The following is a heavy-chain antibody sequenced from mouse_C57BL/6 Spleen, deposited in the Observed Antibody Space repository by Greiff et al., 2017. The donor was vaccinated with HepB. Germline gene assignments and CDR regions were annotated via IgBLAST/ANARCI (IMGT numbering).Heavy chain of an antibody. V-gene: IGHV7-3*01. CDR1: GFTFTDYY. Sequence: EVQGVESGGGLVQPGGSLSLSCAASGFTFTDYYMSWVRQPPGKALEWLGFIRNKANGYTTEYSASVKGRFTISRENSQSILYLQMNALGADDSATSSCDRYHYGSSYHAMDYWGQGTSVTVSS. CDR3: DRYHYGSSYHAMDY. J-gene: IGHJ4*01. CDR2: IRNKANGYTT. D-gene: IGHD1-1*01.